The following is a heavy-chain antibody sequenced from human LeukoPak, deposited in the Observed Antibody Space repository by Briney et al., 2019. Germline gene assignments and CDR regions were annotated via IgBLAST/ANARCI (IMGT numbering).Heavy chain of an antibody. D-gene: IGHD3-3*02. Sequence: ASVKVSCTASGYTFTSYAISWVRQAPGHGLEWMGGIISIFATANYAQKFQGRVTITADESTRTAYMELSSLRSEDTAVYYCARGSIHYYMDVWGKGTTVTVSS. J-gene: IGHJ6*03. V-gene: IGHV1-69*13. CDR1: GYTFTSYA. CDR3: ARGSIHYYMDV. CDR2: IISIFATA.